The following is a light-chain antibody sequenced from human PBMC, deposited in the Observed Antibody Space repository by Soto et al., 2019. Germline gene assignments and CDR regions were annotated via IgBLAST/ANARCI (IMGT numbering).Light chain of an antibody. Sequence: QSVLTQPPSTSGTPGQRVTISCSGSSSNIGSNTVNWYQQLPGTAPKLLIYRNNQRPSGVPDRFSGSKSGTSASLAISGLQSEDEADYYCCSYAGSYTWVFGSGTKLTVL. J-gene: IGLJ1*01. V-gene: IGLV1-44*01. CDR3: CSYAGSYTWV. CDR2: RNN. CDR1: SSNIGSNT.